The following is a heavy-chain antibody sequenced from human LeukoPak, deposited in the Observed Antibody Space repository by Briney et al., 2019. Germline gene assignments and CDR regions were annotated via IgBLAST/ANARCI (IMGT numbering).Heavy chain of an antibody. CDR1: GYTFTTYG. V-gene: IGHV1-18*01. J-gene: IGHJ4*02. Sequence: ASVKVSCKTSGYTFTTYGINWVRQAPGQGLEWMGWINNKHGNTNYAQKFQGRVTMTTDTSTNIAYMELRSLRSDDTAVYYCARGCFGEILCDNWGQGTLVTVSP. CDR3: ARGCFGEILCDN. D-gene: IGHD3-10*01. CDR2: INNKHGNT.